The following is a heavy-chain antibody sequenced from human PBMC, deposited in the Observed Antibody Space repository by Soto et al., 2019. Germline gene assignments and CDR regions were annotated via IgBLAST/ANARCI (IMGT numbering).Heavy chain of an antibody. D-gene: IGHD2-15*01. J-gene: IGHJ4*02. Sequence: SETLSLTCAVSGGSISSGGYSWSWIRQPPGKGLEWIGYIYHSGSTYYNQSLKSRVTISVDNTKNTLYLQMNSLRAEDTALYYCARVLYCSGGGCYSNFDYWGQGTPVTVSS. CDR2: IYHSGST. CDR3: ARVLYCSGGGCYSNFDY. V-gene: IGHV4-30-2*01. CDR1: GGSISSGGYS.